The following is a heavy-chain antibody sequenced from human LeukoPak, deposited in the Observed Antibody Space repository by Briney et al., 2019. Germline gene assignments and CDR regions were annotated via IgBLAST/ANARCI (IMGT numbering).Heavy chain of an antibody. Sequence: GGSLRLSCAASEFPFSSYWMSWVRQAPGKGLEWVANINKDGSEKYYVDSMKGRFTISRDNTRNSLYLQIYSLRAKDTATYYCAAGARGYNWYFDFWGRGTLVTVSS. V-gene: IGHV3-7*02. CDR2: INKDGSEK. J-gene: IGHJ2*01. D-gene: IGHD5-18*01. CDR3: AAGARGYNWYFDF. CDR1: EFPFSSYW.